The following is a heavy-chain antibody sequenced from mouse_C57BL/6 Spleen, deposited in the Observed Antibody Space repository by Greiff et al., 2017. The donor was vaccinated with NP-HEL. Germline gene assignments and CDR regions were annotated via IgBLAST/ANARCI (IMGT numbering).Heavy chain of an antibody. J-gene: IGHJ2*01. V-gene: IGHV1-22*01. CDR2: INPNNGGT. CDR3: ARRELLFDY. CDR1: GYTFTDYN. Sequence: EVKLVESGPELVKPGASVKMSCKASGYTFTDYNMHWVKQSHGKSLEWIGYINPNNGGTSYNQKFKGKATLTVNKSSSTAYMELRSLTSEDSAVYYCARRELLFDYWGQGTTLTVSS.